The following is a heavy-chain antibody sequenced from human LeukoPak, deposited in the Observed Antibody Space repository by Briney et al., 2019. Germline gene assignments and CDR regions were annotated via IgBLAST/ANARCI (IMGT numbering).Heavy chain of an antibody. D-gene: IGHD5-18*01. J-gene: IGHJ4*02. Sequence: GGSLRLSCAASGFTFSSYSMNWVRQAPGKGLEWVSSISSSSSYIYYADSVKGRFTISRDNAKNSLYLQMNSLRAEDTAVYYCATDSGMAYSYGLRDWGQGTLVTVSS. CDR1: GFTFSSYS. CDR3: ATDSGMAYSYGLRD. CDR2: ISSSSSYI. V-gene: IGHV3-21*01.